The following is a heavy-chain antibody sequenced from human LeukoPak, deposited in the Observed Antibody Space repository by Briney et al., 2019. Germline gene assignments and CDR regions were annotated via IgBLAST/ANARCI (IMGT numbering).Heavy chain of an antibody. V-gene: IGHV4-30-4*08. D-gene: IGHD3-22*01. J-gene: IGHJ4*02. CDR1: GGSISSGDYY. CDR2: IYYSGST. Sequence: SQTLSLTCTVSGGSISSGDYYWNWIRQHPGKGLEWIGYIYYSGSTYYNPSLKSRVIISIDRSKNQISLKLRSVTAADTAVYYCAKTYYDSSGYHFDNWGQGTLVTVSS. CDR3: AKTYYDSSGYHFDN.